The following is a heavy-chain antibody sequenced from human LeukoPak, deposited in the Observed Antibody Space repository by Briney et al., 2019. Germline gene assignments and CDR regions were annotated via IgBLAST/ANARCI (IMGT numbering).Heavy chain of an antibody. CDR3: ATAPTISAFDI. J-gene: IGHJ3*02. CDR2: IYYSGST. V-gene: IGHV4-59*01. CDR1: GGSISYYY. Sequence: SETLSQTFTVSGGSISYYYWSWIRQPPAKGLAWIGYIYYSGSTNYNPSLKSRVTISVDTSKNQFSLKLSSVTAADTAVYYCATAPTISAFDIWGQGTMVTVSS. D-gene: IGHD3-3*01.